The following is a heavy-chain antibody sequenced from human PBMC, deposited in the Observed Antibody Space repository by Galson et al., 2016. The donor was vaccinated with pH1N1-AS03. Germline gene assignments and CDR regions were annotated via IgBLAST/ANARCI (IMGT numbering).Heavy chain of an antibody. V-gene: IGHV3-30-3*01. CDR1: GFTFSDFA. Sequence: SLRLSCAASGFTFSDFAMHWVRQAPGKGLDWVAVISYDGSNKYYEDSVMGRFTISRDSSKNTLYLQMNSLRPEDTAMYYCARDYIVGATRGAGTFDVWGHGTMVTVSS. D-gene: IGHD1-26*01. CDR2: ISYDGSNK. CDR3: ARDYIVGATRGAGTFDV. J-gene: IGHJ3*01.